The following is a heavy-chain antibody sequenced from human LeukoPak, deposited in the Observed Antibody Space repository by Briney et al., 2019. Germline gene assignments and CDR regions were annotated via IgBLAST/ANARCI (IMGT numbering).Heavy chain of an antibody. CDR2: IYYSGST. CDR1: GGSISSGGYY. V-gene: IGHV4-31*03. Sequence: PSQTLSLTCTVSGGSISSGGYYWSWIRQHPGEGLEWIGYIYYSGSTYYNPSLKSRVTISVDTSKNQFSLKLSSVTAADTAVYYCARDGGYCSSTSCSEYYFDYWGQGTLVTVSS. D-gene: IGHD2-2*01. CDR3: ARDGGYCSSTSCSEYYFDY. J-gene: IGHJ4*02.